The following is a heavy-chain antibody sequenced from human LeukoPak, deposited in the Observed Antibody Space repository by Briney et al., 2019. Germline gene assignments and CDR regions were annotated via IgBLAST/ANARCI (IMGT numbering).Heavy chain of an antibody. J-gene: IGHJ4*02. V-gene: IGHV3-7*03. D-gene: IGHD6-13*01. Sequence: GGSLRLSCAASGFTFSSYSMNWVRQAPGKGLEWVANIKQDGSEKYYVDSVKGRFTISRDNAKNSLYLQMNSLRAEDTAVYYCAKDLMGIALYWGQGTLVTVSS. CDR2: IKQDGSEK. CDR3: AKDLMGIALY. CDR1: GFTFSSYS.